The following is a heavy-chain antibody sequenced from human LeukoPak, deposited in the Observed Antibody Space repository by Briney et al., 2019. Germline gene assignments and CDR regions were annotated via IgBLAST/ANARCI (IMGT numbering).Heavy chain of an antibody. Sequence: ASVKVSCKASGYTFTNYGISWVRQAPGQGLEWMGWVSPYNGNTNDAQRFQGRVTVTSDTSTNTAYMELRSLRSDDTAVYYCARESGSSDAFDLWGQGTMVTVSS. D-gene: IGHD3-10*01. V-gene: IGHV1-18*01. CDR3: ARESGSSDAFDL. J-gene: IGHJ3*01. CDR2: VSPYNGNT. CDR1: GYTFTNYG.